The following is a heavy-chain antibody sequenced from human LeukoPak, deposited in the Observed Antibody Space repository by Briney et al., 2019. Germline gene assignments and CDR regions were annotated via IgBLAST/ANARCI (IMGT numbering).Heavy chain of an antibody. Sequence: GGSLRLSCAASGFTVSTNYMSWVRQAPGKGLDWVSVIYNGDYTYYPDSVKGRFTISKHNSKNTLYLQMNSLRAEDTAVYYCAKDLSLYQPRFGFDCWGQGTLVTVSS. CDR1: GFTVSTNY. D-gene: IGHD2-2*01. CDR2: IYNGDYT. J-gene: IGHJ4*02. CDR3: AKDLSLYQPRFGFDC. V-gene: IGHV3-53*01.